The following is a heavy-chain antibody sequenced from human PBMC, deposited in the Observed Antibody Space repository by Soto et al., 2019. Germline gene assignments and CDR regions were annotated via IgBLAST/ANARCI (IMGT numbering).Heavy chain of an antibody. Sequence: SETLSLTCTLSGGSISTYYWSWIRQPPGKGLEWIGYVHDRATTSYNPSLKTRVTISADTSKNQFSLNLRSVTAADTAVYFCARIRSVFSGGRNDYWGQGILVTVSS. CDR2: VHDRATT. V-gene: IGHV4-59*08. CDR1: GGSISTYY. D-gene: IGHD2-15*01. CDR3: ARIRSVFSGGRNDY. J-gene: IGHJ4*02.